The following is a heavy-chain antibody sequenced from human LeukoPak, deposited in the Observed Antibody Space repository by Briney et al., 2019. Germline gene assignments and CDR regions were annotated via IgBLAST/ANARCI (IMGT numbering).Heavy chain of an antibody. CDR2: ISYDGSDK. Sequence: GGSLRLSCAASGFTFSNYAMQWVRQAPGKGLEWVAIISYDGSDKYYADSVKGRFTISRDNSKNTLYLQMNSLRAEDTAVYYCAKAGVLDYDSSGYFNWFDPWGQGTLVTVSS. J-gene: IGHJ5*02. CDR1: GFTFSNYA. V-gene: IGHV3-30-3*01. CDR3: AKAGVLDYDSSGYFNWFDP. D-gene: IGHD3-22*01.